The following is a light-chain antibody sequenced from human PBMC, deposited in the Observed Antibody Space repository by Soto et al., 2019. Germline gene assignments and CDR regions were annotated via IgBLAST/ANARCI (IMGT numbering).Light chain of an antibody. V-gene: IGKV2-28*01. J-gene: IGKJ4*01. CDR1: QSLLHSNGYNY. CDR3: MQALQTPLT. CDR2: LGS. Sequence: DMGRMHSPRALPVTPGAPGSISCRSSQSLLHSNGYNYLDWYLQKPGQPPQLLIYLGSNRASGVPDRFSGSGSGTDFTLKISRVEAEDVGVYYCMQALQTPLTFGGGTKVDIK.